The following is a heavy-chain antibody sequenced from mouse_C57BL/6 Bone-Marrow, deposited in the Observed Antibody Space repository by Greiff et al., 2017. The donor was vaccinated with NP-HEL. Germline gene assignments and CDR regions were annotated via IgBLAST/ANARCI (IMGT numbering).Heavy chain of an antibody. CDR3: ARYGNYQYYFDY. J-gene: IGHJ2*01. CDR1: GYAFSSSW. V-gene: IGHV1-82*01. Sequence: QVQLQQSGPELVKPGASVKISCKASGYAFSSSWMNWVKQRPGKGLEWIGRIYPGDGDTNYNGKFKGKATLTADKSSSTAYIQLSSLTSEDSAVYFCARYGNYQYYFDYWGQGTTLTVSS. D-gene: IGHD2-1*01. CDR2: IYPGDGDT.